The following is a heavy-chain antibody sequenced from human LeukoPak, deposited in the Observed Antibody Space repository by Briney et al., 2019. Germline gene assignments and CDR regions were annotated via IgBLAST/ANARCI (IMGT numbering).Heavy chain of an antibody. D-gene: IGHD6-19*01. CDR2: ISSSGTTI. CDR3: ARVGSGWYSFDH. Sequence: PGGSLRLSCVASGFTFSGYSMDWVRQAPGKGLEWVSSISSSGTTIFYADSVKGRFTISRDNAKNSLYLHMNGLRDEDTAVYYCARVGSGWYSFDHWGQRTVVTVSS. V-gene: IGHV3-48*02. CDR1: GFTFSGYS. J-gene: IGHJ4*02.